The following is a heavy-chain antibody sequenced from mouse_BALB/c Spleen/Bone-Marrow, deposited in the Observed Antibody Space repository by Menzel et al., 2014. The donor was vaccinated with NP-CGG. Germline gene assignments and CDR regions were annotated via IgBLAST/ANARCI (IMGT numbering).Heavy chain of an antibody. J-gene: IGHJ4*01. CDR1: GYTLXSYW. CDR3: TYVGYYGSSYAMDY. Sequence: VQLQQSGAELVKPGASVKLSCKASGYTLXSYWMHWVKLRPGQGFEWIGEINPSNGGTNYNEKSKRKATLTVDKSSSTAYMQLSSLTSEDSAVYYCTYVGYYGSSYAMDYWGQGTSVTVSS. D-gene: IGHD1-1*01. CDR2: INPSNGGT. V-gene: IGHV1S16*01.